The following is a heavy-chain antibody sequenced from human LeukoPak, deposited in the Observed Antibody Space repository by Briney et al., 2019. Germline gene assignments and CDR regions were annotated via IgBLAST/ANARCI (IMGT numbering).Heavy chain of an antibody. CDR3: ARDLRVGGSSGWYAFDV. CDR1: GGSISSYY. V-gene: IGHV4-59*01. J-gene: IGHJ3*01. CDR2: LYYRGST. D-gene: IGHD6-19*01. Sequence: SETLSLTCTVSGGSISSYYWSWIRQPPGKGLEWIGYLYYRGSTTYNPSLKSRVTISIDTSKNQFSLKLSSVTAADTAVYYCARDLRVGGSSGWYAFDVWGQGQWSPSLQ.